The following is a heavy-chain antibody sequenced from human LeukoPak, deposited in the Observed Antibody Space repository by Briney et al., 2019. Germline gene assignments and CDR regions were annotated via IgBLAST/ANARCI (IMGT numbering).Heavy chain of an antibody. J-gene: IGHJ5*02. V-gene: IGHV1-2*02. CDR2: INPNSGGT. CDR3: ARGGQQLVRVWFDP. D-gene: IGHD6-13*01. CDR1: GYTFTGYY. Sequence: ASVKVSCNASGYTFTGYYMHWVRQAPGQGLEWIGWINPNSGGTNYAQKFQGRVTMTRDTSISTAYMELSRLRSDDTAVYYCARGGQQLVRVWFDPWGQGTLVTVSS.